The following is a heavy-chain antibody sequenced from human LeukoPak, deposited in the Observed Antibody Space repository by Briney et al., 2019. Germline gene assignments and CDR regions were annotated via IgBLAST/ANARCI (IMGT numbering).Heavy chain of an antibody. J-gene: IGHJ4*02. CDR1: GINFSNYW. CDR3: ASARHGDSAWSY. Sequence: GESLKISCKGSGINFSNYWFGWVRQMPGKGLEWMAFIHFGSSETRYRPSFQGQVTISADKSISTAYVQWSSLEASDSAMYYCASARHGDSAWSYWGQGTLVSVSS. V-gene: IGHV5-51*01. D-gene: IGHD4-17*01. CDR2: IHFGSSET.